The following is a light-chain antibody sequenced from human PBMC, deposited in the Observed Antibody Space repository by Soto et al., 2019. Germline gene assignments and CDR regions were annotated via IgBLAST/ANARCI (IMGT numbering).Light chain of an antibody. V-gene: IGKV3-20*01. J-gene: IGKJ5*01. CDR1: QTLDRRY. CDR2: GAS. CDR3: QQYGSSPLIT. Sequence: EIVLTQSPGTLSLSPGEGVTLSCRASQTLDRRYLAWFQHKPGQAPRLLIYGASNRVTGIPDRFSGSGSGTDFTLTISRLEPEDFAVYYCQQYGSSPLITFAQGTRLEIK.